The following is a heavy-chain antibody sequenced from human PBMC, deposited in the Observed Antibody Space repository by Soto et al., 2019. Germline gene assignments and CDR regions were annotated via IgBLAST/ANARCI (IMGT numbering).Heavy chain of an antibody. Sequence: GGSLRLSCVGSGFTFSTYAMSWVRQVPGKGLEWVSSISGSGTTTYDAEFAKGRFTISRDNSKNTLYLQMNNLRADDMVVFYCARGTETRSSCPDYWGRGTLVTVSS. CDR3: ARGTETRSSCPDY. CDR1: GFTFSTYA. J-gene: IGHJ4*02. CDR2: ISGSGTTT. V-gene: IGHV3-23*01. D-gene: IGHD6-13*01.